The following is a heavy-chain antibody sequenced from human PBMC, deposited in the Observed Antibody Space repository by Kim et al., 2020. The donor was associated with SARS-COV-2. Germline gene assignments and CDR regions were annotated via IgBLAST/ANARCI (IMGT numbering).Heavy chain of an antibody. Sequence: ASVKVSCKASGYTFTGYYMHWVRQAPGQGLEWMGWINPNSGGTNYAQKFQGWVTMTRDTSISTAYMELSRLRSDDTAVYYCARDITTVVTLPSASFDYWGQGTLVTVSS. J-gene: IGHJ4*02. CDR1: GYTFTGYY. V-gene: IGHV1-2*04. D-gene: IGHD4-17*01. CDR2: INPNSGGT. CDR3: ARDITTVVTLPSASFDY.